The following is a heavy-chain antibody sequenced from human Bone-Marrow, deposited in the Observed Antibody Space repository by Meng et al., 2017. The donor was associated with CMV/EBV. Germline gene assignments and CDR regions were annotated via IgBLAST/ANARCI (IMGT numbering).Heavy chain of an antibody. D-gene: IGHD2-15*01. Sequence: GESLKISCAASGFTFSSYAMSWVRQAPGKGLEWVSVIYSGGSSTYYADSVKGRFTISRDNSKNTLYLQMNSLRAEDTAVYYCARDRSSVVVVAADYYFDYWSQGTLVT. CDR2: IYSGGSST. CDR1: GFTFSSYA. V-gene: IGHV3-23*03. CDR3: ARDRSSVVVVAADYYFDY. J-gene: IGHJ4*02.